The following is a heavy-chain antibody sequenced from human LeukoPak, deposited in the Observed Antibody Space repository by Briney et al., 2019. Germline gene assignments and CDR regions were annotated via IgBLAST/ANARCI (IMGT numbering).Heavy chain of an antibody. D-gene: IGHD3-22*01. Sequence: GGSLRLSCAASGFTVSTSYVSWVRQAPGKGLEWVSIIHSGGGTNYADSVKGRFTISRDNSKNTVYLQMNSLRAEDTAVYYCARDSNAYYAFDLWGQGTMVTVSS. CDR1: GFTVSTSY. CDR3: ARDSNAYYAFDL. CDR2: IHSGGGT. J-gene: IGHJ3*01. V-gene: IGHV3-53*01.